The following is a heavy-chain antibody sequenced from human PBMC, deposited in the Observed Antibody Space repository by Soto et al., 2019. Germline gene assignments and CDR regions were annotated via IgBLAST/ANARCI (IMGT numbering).Heavy chain of an antibody. V-gene: IGHV3-49*03. CDR3: ASLTSWSQEYYYGMDV. CDR1: GFTFGDSG. D-gene: IGHD2-2*01. Sequence: PGGSLRLSCTGSGFTFGDSGMSWFRQAPGKGLEWLSFIRSKGYGGTTESAASVRGRFITSRDDSKSIAYLQMNSLKTEDTAVYYCASLTSWSQEYYYGMDVWGQGTTVTVSS. J-gene: IGHJ6*02. CDR2: IRSKGYGGTT.